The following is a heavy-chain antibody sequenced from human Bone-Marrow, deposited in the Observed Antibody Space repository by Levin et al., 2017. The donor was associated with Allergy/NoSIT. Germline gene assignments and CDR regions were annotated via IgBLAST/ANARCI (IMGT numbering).Heavy chain of an antibody. CDR3: ARISRSAFDI. V-gene: IGHV3-7*01. J-gene: IGHJ3*02. Sequence: SCAASGFTFGLSWMSWVRQAPGKGLEWVANIKEDGSEGYYMDSVKGRFTISRDNAKNSLYLQMNSLRAEDTAVYYCARISRSAFDIWGQGTMVTVSA. CDR1: GFTFGLSW. CDR2: IKEDGSEG. D-gene: IGHD2-2*01.